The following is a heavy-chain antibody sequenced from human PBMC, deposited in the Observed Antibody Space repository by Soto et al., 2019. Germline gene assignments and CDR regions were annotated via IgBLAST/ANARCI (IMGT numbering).Heavy chain of an antibody. V-gene: IGHV1-69*02. J-gene: IGHJ6*02. Sequence: QVQLVQSGAELKKPGSSVKVSCKASGGTFSSYTISWVRQAPGQGLEWMERIIPILGIANYAEKFQGRVTITADKSTSTAYMELSSLRSEDTAAYYCASLSNYGDYVNYYYGMDVWGQGTTVTVSS. CDR2: IIPILGIA. CDR1: GGTFSSYT. CDR3: ASLSNYGDYVNYYYGMDV. D-gene: IGHD4-17*01.